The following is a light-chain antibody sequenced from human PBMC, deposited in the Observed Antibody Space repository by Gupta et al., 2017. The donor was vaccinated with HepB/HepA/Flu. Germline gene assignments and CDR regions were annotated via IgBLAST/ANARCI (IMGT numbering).Light chain of an antibody. J-gene: IGKJ1*01. V-gene: IGKV1-17*01. CDR2: ASS. CDR1: QGIRSD. Sequence: DIHMTQFPSSLSASAGDRVTITCRASQGIRSDLDWYQQRPGETPKRLIYASSNLQSGVPPRFSSSGSGTDFTLTISGLQPEDLATYYCRQDDSFPWTFGQGTRVEIK. CDR3: RQDDSFPWT.